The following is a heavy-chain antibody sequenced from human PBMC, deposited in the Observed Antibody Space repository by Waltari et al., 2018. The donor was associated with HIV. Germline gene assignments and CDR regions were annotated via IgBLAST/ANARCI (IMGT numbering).Heavy chain of an antibody. Sequence: QVQLVESGGGVVQPGRSLRLSCAASGFTFSSYAMHWVRQAPGKGLEWVEVISYDGSNKYYADSVKGRFTISRDNSKNTLYLQMNSLRAEDTAVYYCAREQAAWFDPWGQGTLVTVSS. V-gene: IGHV3-30*04. CDR2: ISYDGSNK. J-gene: IGHJ5*02. D-gene: IGHD6-25*01. CDR3: AREQAAWFDP. CDR1: GFTFSSYA.